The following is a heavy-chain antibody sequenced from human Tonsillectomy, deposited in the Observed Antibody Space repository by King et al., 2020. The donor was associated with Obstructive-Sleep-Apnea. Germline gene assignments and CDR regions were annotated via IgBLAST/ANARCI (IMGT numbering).Heavy chain of an antibody. CDR2: LSGSDGST. CDR3: AKVSRDGGIVEVPTAKEYYYYYYDLDV. V-gene: IGHV3-23*04. CDR1: GFTFRSYA. D-gene: IGHD2-2*01. Sequence: VQLVESGGGLVQPGGSLRLSCAVSGFTFRSYAMNWVRQAPGKGLEWVSTLSGSDGSTYYADSVKGRFTISRANSKNTLYLQMNSLRVEDTAEYYCAKVSRDGGIVEVPTAKEYYYYYYDLDVWGQGTTVTVSS. J-gene: IGHJ6*02.